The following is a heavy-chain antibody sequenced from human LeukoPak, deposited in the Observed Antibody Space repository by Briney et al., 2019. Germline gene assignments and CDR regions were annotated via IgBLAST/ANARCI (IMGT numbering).Heavy chain of an antibody. D-gene: IGHD2-15*01. CDR1: GFTVSTNY. CDR3: TRHSDRYCSGAGCYVYYFYGLDV. J-gene: IGHJ6*02. Sequence: GGSLRLSCAASGFTVSTNYMTWVRQAPGKGLEWLGRIRSRANSYVTAYAVSVNGRFTISRDDSKNTAYLQMNSLKTDDTAVYYCTRHSDRYCSGAGCYVYYFYGLDVWGQGTTVTVSS. V-gene: IGHV3-73*01. CDR2: IRSRANSYVT.